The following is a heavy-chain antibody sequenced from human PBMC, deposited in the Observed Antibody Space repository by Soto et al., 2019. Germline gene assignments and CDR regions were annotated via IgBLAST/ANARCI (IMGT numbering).Heavy chain of an antibody. D-gene: IGHD3-10*01. J-gene: IGHJ6*02. CDR1: GYTFTTYD. Sequence: ASVKVSCKASGYTFTTYDISWVRQAPGQGLEWMGRISTYNGNTNYPQSLQGRLTLTTDTSTTTAYMELRSLRSDDTAVYYCARDGSGYRYYYGMDVWGQGTTVTVSS. CDR3: ARDGSGYRYYYGMDV. V-gene: IGHV1-18*01. CDR2: ISTYNGNT.